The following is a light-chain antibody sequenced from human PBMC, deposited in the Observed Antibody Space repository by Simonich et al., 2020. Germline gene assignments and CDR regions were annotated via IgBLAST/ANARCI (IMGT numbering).Light chain of an antibody. CDR3: QQYNSYWT. CDR1: QSISSW. J-gene: IGKJ1*01. CDR2: KAS. V-gene: IGKV1-5*03. Sequence: DIQMTQSPSTLSASVGDRVTITCRASQSISSWLAWYQQKTGKAPQLLIYKASSLESGGPSRGSGRGSGTEFTLTISSLQPDDLATDYCQQYNSYWTFGQGTKVEIK.